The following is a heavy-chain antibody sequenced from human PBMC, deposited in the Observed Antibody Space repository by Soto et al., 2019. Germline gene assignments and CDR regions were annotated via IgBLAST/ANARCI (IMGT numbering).Heavy chain of an antibody. Sequence: ASVKVSCKASGYTFTSYGISWVRQAPGQGLEWMGWISAYNGNTNYAQKLQGRVTMTTDTSTSTAYMELRSLRSDDTAVYYCARAGITMIVVVIQGFDYWGQGTLVTVSS. J-gene: IGHJ4*02. CDR1: GYTFTSYG. CDR3: ARAGITMIVVVIQGFDY. CDR2: ISAYNGNT. V-gene: IGHV1-18*01. D-gene: IGHD3-22*01.